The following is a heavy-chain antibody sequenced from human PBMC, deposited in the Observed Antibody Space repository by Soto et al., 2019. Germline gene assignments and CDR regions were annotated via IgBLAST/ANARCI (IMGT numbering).Heavy chain of an antibody. CDR2: INPNSGGT. CDR1: GYTFTGYY. Sequence: SVKVSFKASGYTFTGYYMHWVRQAPGQGLEWMGWINPNSGGTKSAQKFQGRVTMTRDTSISTAYMELSRLRSDDTAVYYCARRKGDYYDSSGYHYYFDYWGQGTLVTVSS. D-gene: IGHD3-22*01. CDR3: ARRKGDYYDSSGYHYYFDY. J-gene: IGHJ4*02. V-gene: IGHV1-2*02.